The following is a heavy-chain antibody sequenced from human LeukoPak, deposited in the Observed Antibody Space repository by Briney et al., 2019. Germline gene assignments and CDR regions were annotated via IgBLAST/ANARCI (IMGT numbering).Heavy chain of an antibody. D-gene: IGHD1-26*01. CDR3: ARVEWIVGFDY. V-gene: IGHV3-48*03. J-gene: IGHJ4*02. CDR2: ISSSGSTI. Sequence: GGSLRLSCAASGFTFSSYEMNWVRQAPGKGLEWVSYISSSGSTIYYADSVKGRFTISRDNAKNSLYLQMNSLRAEDTAVYYCARVEWIVGFDYWGRGTLVTVSS. CDR1: GFTFSSYE.